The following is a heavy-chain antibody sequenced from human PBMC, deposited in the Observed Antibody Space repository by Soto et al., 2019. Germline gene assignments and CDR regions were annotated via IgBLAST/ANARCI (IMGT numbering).Heavy chain of an antibody. D-gene: IGHD3-10*01. CDR3: AKDLDGGFGELFFDK. V-gene: IGHV3-23*01. Sequence: EVQLLESGGGLVQPGGSLRLSCVASGFAFSNYALGWVRQAPGKGLEWVSGISGGSETTSYADSVKGRFTISRDNSKDTLFLQRNSLRAEDTATCFCAKDLDGGFGELFFDKWGQGTLVTVSS. J-gene: IGHJ4*02. CDR1: GFAFSNYA. CDR2: ISGGSETT.